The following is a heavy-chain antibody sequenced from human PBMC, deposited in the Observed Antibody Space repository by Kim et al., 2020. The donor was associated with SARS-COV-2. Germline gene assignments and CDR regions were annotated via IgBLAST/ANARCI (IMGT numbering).Heavy chain of an antibody. CDR2: ISSSSSYT. J-gene: IGHJ5*02. D-gene: IGHD2-15*01. V-gene: IGHV3-11*06. CDR3: ARVIVVVAATYWFDP. CDR1: GFTFSDYY. Sequence: GGSLRLSCAASGFTFSDYYMSWIRQAPGKGLEWVSYISSSSSYTNYADSVKGRFTISRDNAKNSLYLQMNSLRAEDTAVYYCARVIVVVAATYWFDPWGQGTLVTVSS.